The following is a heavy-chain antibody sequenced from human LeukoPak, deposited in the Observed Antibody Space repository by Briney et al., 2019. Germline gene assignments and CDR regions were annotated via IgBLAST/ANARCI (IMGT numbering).Heavy chain of an antibody. CDR3: ARGRKLLWFGEFYFDY. CDR1: GGSFSGYY. D-gene: IGHD3-10*01. CDR2: INHSGST. J-gene: IGHJ4*02. Sequence: PSETLSLTCAVYGGSFSGYYWSWIRQPPGKGLEWIGEINHSGSTNYNPSLKSRVTISVDTSKNQFSPKLSSVTAADTAVYYCARGRKLLWFGEFYFDYWGQGTLVTVSS. V-gene: IGHV4-34*01.